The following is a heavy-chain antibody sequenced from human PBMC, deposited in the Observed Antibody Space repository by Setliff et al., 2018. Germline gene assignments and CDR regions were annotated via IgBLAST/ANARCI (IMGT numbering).Heavy chain of an antibody. V-gene: IGHV4-59*04. CDR2: IFHSGST. J-gene: IGHJ4*02. D-gene: IGHD3-3*01. CDR3: RLWSGYYKNDY. Sequence: ASETLSLTCTVSGGSVSPYFWSWIRQPPGKGLEWLGNIFHSGSTYYNPTLNSRVTMSVDTSKKQLSLKLSTVTAADTAVYYCRLWSGYYKNDYWGQGTLVTVSS. CDR1: GGSVSPYF.